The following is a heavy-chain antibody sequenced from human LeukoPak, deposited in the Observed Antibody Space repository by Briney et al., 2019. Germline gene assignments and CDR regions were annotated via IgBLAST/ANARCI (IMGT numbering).Heavy chain of an antibody. V-gene: IGHV1-69*13. J-gene: IGHJ6*02. D-gene: IGHD3-3*01. CDR3: ARYRDPYDFWSGYYILGSYYYGMDV. Sequence: ASVKVSCTASGGTFSSYAISWVRQAPGQGLEWMGGIIPIFGTANYAQKFQGRVTITADESTSTAYMELRSLRSDDTAVYYCARYRDPYDFWSGYYILGSYYYGMDVWGQGTTVTVSS. CDR1: GGTFSSYA. CDR2: IIPIFGTA.